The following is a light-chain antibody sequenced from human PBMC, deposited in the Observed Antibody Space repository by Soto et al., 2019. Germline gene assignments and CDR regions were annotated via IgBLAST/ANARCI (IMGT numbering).Light chain of an antibody. Sequence: DIQMTQSPSTLSASLGDRVTITCRASRNTERWLAWYQQKPGRAPKLLISDASTLETGVPSRFSGGGSGTEFTLTISNLQADDFATYYCQHCDTYRAFGPGTRVEVE. CDR2: DAS. CDR3: QHCDTYRA. V-gene: IGKV1-5*01. CDR1: RNTERW. J-gene: IGKJ1*01.